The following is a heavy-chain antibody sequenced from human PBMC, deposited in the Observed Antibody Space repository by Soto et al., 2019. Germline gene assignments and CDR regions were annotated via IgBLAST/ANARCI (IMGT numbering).Heavy chain of an antibody. Sequence: SETLSLTCSVSRGSISSYYWSWVRQPPGKGLEWIGFIHRTGSTKYNPSLESRVTISVDTSQNQLSLRLSSVTAADTAVYYCARESAGSGKNNWFDPWGQGIRVTV. CDR3: ARESAGSGKNNWFDP. D-gene: IGHD3-10*01. CDR1: RGSISSYY. V-gene: IGHV4-59*01. J-gene: IGHJ5*02. CDR2: IHRTGST.